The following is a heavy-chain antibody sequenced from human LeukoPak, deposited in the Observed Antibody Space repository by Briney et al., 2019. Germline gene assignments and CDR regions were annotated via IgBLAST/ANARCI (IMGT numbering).Heavy chain of an antibody. CDR3: ARDFPWEITMVRGANPFDY. CDR2: VYYRGST. D-gene: IGHD3-10*01. Sequence: SETLSLTCTVSGGSISTYYRNWIRQPPGKGLEWIGYVYYRGSTFYNPSLKSRVTISEDTSKNQFSLKLSSVTAADTAVYYCARDFPWEITMVRGANPFDYWGQGTLVTVSS. J-gene: IGHJ4*02. V-gene: IGHV4-59*12. CDR1: GGSISTYY.